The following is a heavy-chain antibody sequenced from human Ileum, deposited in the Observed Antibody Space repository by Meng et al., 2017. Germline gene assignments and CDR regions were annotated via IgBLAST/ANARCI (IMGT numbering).Heavy chain of an antibody. J-gene: IGHJ5*02. CDR1: GGSSSGYY. CDR3: ARGGPWFDP. CDR2: INHSGST. Sequence: QVQLQQWGAGLLKPSGTLSLTCAVYGGSSSGYYWSWIRQPPGKGLEWIGEINHSGSTNYNPSLKSRVTISVDTSKNQFSLKLSSVTAADTAVYYCARGGPWFDPWGQGTLVTVSS. V-gene: IGHV4-34*01.